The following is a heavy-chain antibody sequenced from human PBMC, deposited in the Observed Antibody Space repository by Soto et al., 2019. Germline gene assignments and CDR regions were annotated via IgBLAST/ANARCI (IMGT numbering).Heavy chain of an antibody. J-gene: IGHJ6*02. CDR3: ARDRRGRLTMVRGVSYGMDV. CDR1: GGTFSSYA. V-gene: IGHV1-69*12. D-gene: IGHD3-10*01. Sequence: QVQLVQSGAEVKKPGSSVKVSCKASGGTFSSYAISWVRQAPGQGLEWMGGIIPIFGTANYAQQFQGRVTITADESTSTAYMELSSMRSEDTAVYYCARDRRGRLTMVRGVSYGMDVWGQGTTVTVSS. CDR2: IIPIFGTA.